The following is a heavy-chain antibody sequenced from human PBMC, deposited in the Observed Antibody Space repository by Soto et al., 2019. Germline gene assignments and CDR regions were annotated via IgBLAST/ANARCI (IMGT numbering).Heavy chain of an antibody. CDR2: IYYSGST. CDR1: GVSISSGGYS. J-gene: IGHJ6*02. V-gene: IGHV4-30-2*03. D-gene: IGHD1-7*01. CDR3: ARQLNSVDV. Sequence: SETLSLTCAVSGVSISSGGYSWSWIRQPPGKGLEWIGYIYYSGSTYYNPSLKSRVTISVDTSKNQFSLKLSSVTAADTAVYYCARQLNSVDVWGQGTTVTVSS.